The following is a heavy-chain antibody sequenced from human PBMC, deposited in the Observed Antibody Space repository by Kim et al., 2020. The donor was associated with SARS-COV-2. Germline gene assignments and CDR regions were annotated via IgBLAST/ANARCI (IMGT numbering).Heavy chain of an antibody. CDR2: IRQDGGDK. V-gene: IGHV3-7*03. CDR1: GFTLSNFW. J-gene: IGHJ4*02. D-gene: IGHD2-8*01. Sequence: GGSLRLSCAVSGFTLSNFWMTWVRQAPGKGLEWVANIRQDGGDKNHVDSVKGRFTISRDNAKNSLYLEMNSLRAEDTAVYYCTRDNGFQLDYWGQGALVTVSS. CDR3: TRDNGFQLDY.